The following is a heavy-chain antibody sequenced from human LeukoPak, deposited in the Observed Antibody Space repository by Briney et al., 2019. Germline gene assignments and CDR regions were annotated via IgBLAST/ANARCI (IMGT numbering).Heavy chain of an antibody. CDR3: ARERYSSRDMGV. Sequence: QPGGSLRLSCAASGFTLSSYDMHWVRQATGKGLEWVSAIGTAGDTYYPGSVKGRFTISRENAKNSLYLQMNSLRAGDTAVYYCARERYSSRDMGVWGKGTTVTVSS. CDR2: IGTAGDT. D-gene: IGHD6-13*01. CDR1: GFTLSSYD. V-gene: IGHV3-13*01. J-gene: IGHJ6*04.